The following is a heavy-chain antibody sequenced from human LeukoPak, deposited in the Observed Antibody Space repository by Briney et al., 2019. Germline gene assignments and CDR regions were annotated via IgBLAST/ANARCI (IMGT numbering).Heavy chain of an antibody. Sequence: SETLSLTCTVSGGSISSIIYYWGWIRQPPGKGLEWIGTIYYSGSTYYNLSLKSRVTISVDTSKNQFSLKLSSVTAADTAVYYCARGPGIAAAGDYWGQGTLVTVSS. J-gene: IGHJ4*02. CDR2: IYYSGST. V-gene: IGHV4-39*07. CDR1: GGSISSIIYY. CDR3: ARGPGIAAAGDY. D-gene: IGHD6-13*01.